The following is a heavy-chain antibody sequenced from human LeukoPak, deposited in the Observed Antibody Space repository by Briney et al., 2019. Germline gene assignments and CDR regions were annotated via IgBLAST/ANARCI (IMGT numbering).Heavy chain of an antibody. V-gene: IGHV3-7*03. CDR1: GFTFSIYW. Sequence: GSLRLSCAASGFTFSIYWMNWVRQAPGKGLEWVANIKQDGTEKYYVDSVKGRFTISRDNAKNSLYLQMNGLRAEDTAVYYCAKDPARDDSSGYNDYWGQGTLVTVSS. CDR2: IKQDGTEK. CDR3: AKDPARDDSSGYNDY. J-gene: IGHJ4*02. D-gene: IGHD3-22*01.